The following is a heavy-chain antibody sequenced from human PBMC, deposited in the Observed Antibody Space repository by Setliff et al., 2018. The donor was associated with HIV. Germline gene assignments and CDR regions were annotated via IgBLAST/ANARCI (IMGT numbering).Heavy chain of an antibody. D-gene: IGHD6-6*01. CDR2: INAGNGNT. CDR1: GYTFTSYA. V-gene: IGHV1-3*01. J-gene: IGHJ3*02. CDR3: ASQGKYSSSSYAFDI. Sequence: ASVKVSCKASGYTFTSYAMHWVCQAPGQRLEWMGWINAGNGNTKYSQKFQGRVTITRDTSASTAYMELSSLRSEDTAVYYCASQGKYSSSSYAFDIWGQGTMVTVSS.